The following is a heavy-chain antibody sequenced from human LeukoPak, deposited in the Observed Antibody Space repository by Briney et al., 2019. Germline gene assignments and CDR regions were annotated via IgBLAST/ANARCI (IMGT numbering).Heavy chain of an antibody. J-gene: IGHJ4*02. V-gene: IGHV4-59*08. Sequence: PSETLSLTCTVSGGSISSYYWSWIRQPPGKGLEWIGYIYYSGSTNYNPSLKSRVTISVDTSKNQFSLKLSSVTAADTAVYYCARRIRGGNSAYYFDYWGQPTLVAVSS. CDR1: GGSISSYY. CDR3: ARRIRGGNSAYYFDY. D-gene: IGHD4-23*01. CDR2: IYYSGST.